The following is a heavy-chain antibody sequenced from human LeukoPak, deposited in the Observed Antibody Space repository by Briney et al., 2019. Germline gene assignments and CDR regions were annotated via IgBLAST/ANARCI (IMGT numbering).Heavy chain of an antibody. CDR2: ISAYNGNT. D-gene: IGHD3-22*01. Sequence: ASVKVSCKASGYTFTSYGISWVRQAPGQGLEWMGWISAYNGNTNYAQKLQGRVTMTTDTSTSTAYMELRSLRSDDTAVYYCARDYDSSGYYRSSVGYFDYWGQGTLVTVSS. J-gene: IGHJ4*02. V-gene: IGHV1-18*01. CDR1: GYTFTSYG. CDR3: ARDYDSSGYYRSSVGYFDY.